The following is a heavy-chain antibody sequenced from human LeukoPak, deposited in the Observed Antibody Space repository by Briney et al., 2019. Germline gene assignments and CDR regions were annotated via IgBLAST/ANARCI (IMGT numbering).Heavy chain of an antibody. Sequence: PSETLSLTCTVSGGSISSHSWNWIRQPPGKGLEWIAYIYDSGSTNYNPALKSRVTMSEDTSKNQFSLKLSSVSAADTAVYYCARDRYYYDSSGYYAWFDPWGQGTLVTVSS. V-gene: IGHV4-59*11. CDR1: GGSISSHS. CDR2: IYDSGST. D-gene: IGHD3-22*01. CDR3: ARDRYYYDSSGYYAWFDP. J-gene: IGHJ5*02.